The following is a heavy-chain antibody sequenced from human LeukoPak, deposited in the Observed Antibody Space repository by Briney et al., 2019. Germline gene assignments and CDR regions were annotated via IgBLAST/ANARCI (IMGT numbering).Heavy chain of an antibody. CDR1: GGSISGYY. V-gene: IGHV4-59*08. D-gene: IGHD6-19*01. Sequence: SETPSLTCTVSGGSISGYYWTWIRQPPGKGLVWIGYISYSGSTSSHPSLKSRVTISLDMSKSQFSLKLSSVTAADTAVYYCARHPSSSWLGFFYWGQGTLVTVSS. J-gene: IGHJ4*02. CDR3: ARHPSSSWLGFFY. CDR2: ISYSGST.